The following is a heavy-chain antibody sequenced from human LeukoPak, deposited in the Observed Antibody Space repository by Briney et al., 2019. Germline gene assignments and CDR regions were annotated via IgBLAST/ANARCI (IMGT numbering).Heavy chain of an antibody. Sequence: ASVKVSCKASGYTFTSYYMHWVRQAPGQGLEWMGIINPSGGSTSYAQKFQSRVTMTRDTSTSTVYMELSSLRSEDTAVYYCARNGAPNYYDSSGYYDWFDPWGQGTLVTVSS. J-gene: IGHJ5*02. D-gene: IGHD3-22*01. CDR1: GYTFTSYY. CDR2: INPSGGST. CDR3: ARNGAPNYYDSSGYYDWFDP. V-gene: IGHV1-46*01.